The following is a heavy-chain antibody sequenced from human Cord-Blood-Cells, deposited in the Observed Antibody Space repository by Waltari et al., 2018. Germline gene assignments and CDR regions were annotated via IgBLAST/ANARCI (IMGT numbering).Heavy chain of an antibody. V-gene: IGHV3-23*01. D-gene: IGHD6-13*01. Sequence: EVQLLESGGGLVQPGGSLRLSCAASGFTFSSYAMSWVRPAPGKGLEWVSAISGSGGSTYYADSVKGRFTISRENSKNTLYLQMNSRRAEDTAVYYCAKFHSSSWFWFDYWGQGTLVTVSS. CDR2: ISGSGGST. J-gene: IGHJ4*02. CDR3: AKFHSSSWFWFDY. CDR1: GFTFSSYA.